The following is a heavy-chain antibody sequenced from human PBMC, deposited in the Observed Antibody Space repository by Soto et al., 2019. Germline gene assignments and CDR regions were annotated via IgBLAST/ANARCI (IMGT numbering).Heavy chain of an antibody. V-gene: IGHV3-30*18. J-gene: IGHJ4*02. CDR2: ISYDGGNK. D-gene: IGHD2-2*01. CDR3: AKVYGVVVPATRYFDY. Sequence: GGSLRLSCAASGFTFSSYGMHWVRQAPGKGLEWVAVISYDGGNKYYADSVKGRFTISRDNSKNTLYLQMNSLRAEDTAVYYCAKVYGVVVPATRYFDYWGQGTQVTVSS. CDR1: GFTFSSYG.